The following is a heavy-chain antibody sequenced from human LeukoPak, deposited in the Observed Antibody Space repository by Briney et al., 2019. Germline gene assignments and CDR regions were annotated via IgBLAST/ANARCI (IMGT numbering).Heavy chain of an antibody. CDR3: ARETSFGAGTNVYCGMDV. CDR2: IIPIFGTA. CDR1: GGTFSSYA. J-gene: IGHJ6*04. D-gene: IGHD3-16*01. Sequence: GASVKVSCKASGGTFSSYAISWVRQAPGQGLEWMGGIIPIFGTANYAQKFQGRVTITADESTSTAYMELSSLRSEDTAVYHCARETSFGAGTNVYCGMDVWGKGTTVTVSS. V-gene: IGHV1-69*13.